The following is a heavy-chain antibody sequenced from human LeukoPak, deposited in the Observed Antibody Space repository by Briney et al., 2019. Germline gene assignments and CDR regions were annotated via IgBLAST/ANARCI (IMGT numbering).Heavy chain of an antibody. D-gene: IGHD1-14*01. J-gene: IGHJ4*02. CDR3: AREILGGFNPGAY. CDR1: GYSFSNYW. V-gene: IGHV4/OR15-8*01. CDR2: IHRSGSP. Sequence: GYSFSNYWISWVRQPPGKGLEWIGEIHRSGSPNYNPSLQSRVTISIDRSRNQIALELSSVTAADTAVYYCAREILGGFNPGAYWGQGTLVTVSS.